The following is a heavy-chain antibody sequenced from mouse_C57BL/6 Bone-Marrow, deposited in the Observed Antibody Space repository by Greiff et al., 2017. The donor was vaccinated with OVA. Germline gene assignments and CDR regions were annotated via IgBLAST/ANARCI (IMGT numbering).Heavy chain of an antibody. J-gene: IGHJ4*01. D-gene: IGHD2-1*01. CDR3: ACNYGFYYYAMDY. CDR1: GYTFTSYW. V-gene: IGHV1-55*01. CDR2: IYPGSGST. Sequence: VQLQQPGAELVKPGASVKMSCKASGYTFTSYWITWVKQRPGQGLEWIGDIYPGSGSTNYNEKFKSKATLTVGTSSSTAYMQLSSLTSEDSAVYYCACNYGFYYYAMDYWGQGTSVTVSS.